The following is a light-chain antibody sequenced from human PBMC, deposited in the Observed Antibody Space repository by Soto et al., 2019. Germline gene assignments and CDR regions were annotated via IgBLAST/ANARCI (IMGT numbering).Light chain of an antibody. CDR1: QGISSY. Sequence: DIQMPQSPSSLSASVGDRVTMTCRASQGISSYLAWYQQKPGKAPKLLIYAASTLQSGVPSRFSGSGSGTDFTLTISSLQPEDFATYYCQQLNSYPLTFGGGTKVDI. CDR2: AAS. J-gene: IGKJ4*01. CDR3: QQLNSYPLT. V-gene: IGKV1-9*01.